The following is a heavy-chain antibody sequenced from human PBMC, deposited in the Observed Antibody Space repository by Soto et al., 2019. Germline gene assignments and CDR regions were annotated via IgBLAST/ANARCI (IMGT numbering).Heavy chain of an antibody. J-gene: IGHJ3*02. CDR2: IYSDGST. V-gene: IGHV3-66*01. CDR1: GFTVITNY. Sequence: GSLRLSCAASGFTVITNYMSWVRQAPGKGLEWVSIIYSDGSTHYTNSVKGRFTISRDNSKNTLFLQMNSLRAEDTAVYYCAMLRAAAFDIWGQGTMVTVSS. CDR3: AMLRAAAFDI.